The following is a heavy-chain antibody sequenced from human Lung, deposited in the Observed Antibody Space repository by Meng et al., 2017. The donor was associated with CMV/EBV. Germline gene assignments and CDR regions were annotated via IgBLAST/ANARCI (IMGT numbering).Heavy chain of an antibody. D-gene: IGHD3-3*01. J-gene: IGHJ4*02. V-gene: IGHV1-8*01. Sequence: YAFTSYAVYWARQATGQGLGWMGWMNPNSGDADSAQKFQGRVTMTGHTSINTAYMELSGLRSEDAALYYCARGFRFRSGYHASPLDYWGQGALVTVSS. CDR1: YAFTSYA. CDR3: ARGFRFRSGYHASPLDY. CDR2: MNPNSGDA.